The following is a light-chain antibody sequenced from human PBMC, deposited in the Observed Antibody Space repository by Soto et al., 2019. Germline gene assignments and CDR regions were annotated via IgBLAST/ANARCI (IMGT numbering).Light chain of an antibody. J-gene: IGKJ1*01. V-gene: IGKV3-15*01. Sequence: EIVMTQSPATLSVSPGERATLSCRASQSINSNLAWYQQKPGQTPRLLIYGASTRATGIPARFSGSGSGPDFTRTISSLQSEDFAVYYCQQYNNWWTFGQGTKVEIK. CDR1: QSINSN. CDR3: QQYNNWWT. CDR2: GAS.